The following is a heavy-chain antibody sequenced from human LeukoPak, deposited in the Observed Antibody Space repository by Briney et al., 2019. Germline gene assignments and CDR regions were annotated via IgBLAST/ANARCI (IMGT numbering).Heavy chain of an antibody. CDR1: GFTFSDYY. D-gene: IGHD6-19*01. Sequence: GGSLRLSCAASGFTFSDYYMSWIRQAPGKGLEWVSYISSSGSTIYYADSVKGRFTISRDNSKNMIYLEMSSLKAEDTAVYYCAKERNLEIAVAGTIFDYWGQGTLVTVS. V-gene: IGHV3-11*04. CDR3: AKERNLEIAVAGTIFDY. J-gene: IGHJ4*02. CDR2: ISSSGSTI.